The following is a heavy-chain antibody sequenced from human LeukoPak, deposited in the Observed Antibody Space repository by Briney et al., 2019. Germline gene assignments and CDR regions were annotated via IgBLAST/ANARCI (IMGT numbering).Heavy chain of an antibody. CDR3: ARVGRSSSGWLPDY. D-gene: IGHD6-19*01. CDR2: IYTSGST. CDR1: GGSISSGSYY. V-gene: IGHV4-61*02. J-gene: IGHJ4*02. Sequence: SQTLSLTCTVSGGSISSGSYYWCWIRQPAGKGLEWIGRIYTSGSTNYNPSLKSRVTISVDTSKNQFSLKLSSVTAADTAVYYCARVGRSSSGWLPDYWGQGTLVTVSS.